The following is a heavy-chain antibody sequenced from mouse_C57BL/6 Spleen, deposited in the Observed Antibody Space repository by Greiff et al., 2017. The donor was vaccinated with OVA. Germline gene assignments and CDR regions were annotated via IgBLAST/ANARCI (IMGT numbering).Heavy chain of an antibody. J-gene: IGHJ4*01. CDR2: INPSTGGT. Sequence: LVEPGASVKISCKASGYSFTGYYMNWVKQSPEKSLEWIGEINPSTGGTTYNQKFKAKATLTVDKSSSTAYMQLKSLTSEDSAVYYCARSSGYAMDYWGQGTSVTVSS. CDR1: GYSFTGYY. V-gene: IGHV1-42*01. CDR3: ARSSGYAMDY. D-gene: IGHD3-2*02.